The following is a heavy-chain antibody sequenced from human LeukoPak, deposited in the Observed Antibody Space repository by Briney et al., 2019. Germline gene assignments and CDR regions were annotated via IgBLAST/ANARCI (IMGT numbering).Heavy chain of an antibody. J-gene: IGHJ4*02. V-gene: IGHV3-13*05. Sequence: PGGSLRLSCEASGLTFSSSYMHWVRQATGKGLEWVSTISTAGDPYYPGSVKGRFTISRENAKNSLYLQMNSLRAGDTAVYYCARGSGSSSWYSLDCWGQGTLVTVSS. CDR2: ISTAGDP. D-gene: IGHD6-13*01. CDR1: GLTFSSSY. CDR3: ARGSGSSSWYSLDC.